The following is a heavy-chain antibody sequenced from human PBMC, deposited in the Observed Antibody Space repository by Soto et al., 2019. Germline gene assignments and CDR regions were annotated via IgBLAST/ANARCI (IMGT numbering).Heavy chain of an antibody. D-gene: IGHD2-15*01. J-gene: IGHJ4*02. Sequence: GGSLRLSCAASGFTFSSYAMSWVRQAPGKGLKWVSAISGSGGSTYYADSVKGRFTISRDNSKNTLYLQMNSLRAEDTAVFYCVGYCSGGSGHRVPIDYWGQGTLVTVSS. CDR1: GFTFSSYA. CDR3: VGYCSGGSGHRVPIDY. CDR2: ISGSGGST. V-gene: IGHV3-23*01.